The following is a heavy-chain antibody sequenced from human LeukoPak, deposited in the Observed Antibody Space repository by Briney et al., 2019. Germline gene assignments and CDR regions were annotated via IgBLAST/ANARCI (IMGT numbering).Heavy chain of an antibody. CDR2: IKENGNEQ. V-gene: IGHV3-7*01. CDR1: GFTFSSSA. J-gene: IGHJ3*02. D-gene: IGHD1-14*01. Sequence: GGSLRLSCAASGFTFSSSAMSWVRQVPGKGLEWVAHIKENGNEQYYADSVKGRFTISRDNVKQSLGLQMNSLRVEDTAVYYCARGPGDFDASDIWGQGTMVTVSS. CDR3: ARGPGDFDASDI.